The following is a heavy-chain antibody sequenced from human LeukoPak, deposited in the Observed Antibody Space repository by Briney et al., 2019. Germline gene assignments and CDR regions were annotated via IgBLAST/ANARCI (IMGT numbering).Heavy chain of an antibody. D-gene: IGHD1-26*01. CDR1: GGSISGTNW. CDR3: SRESGPFCPFGY. CDR2: ISLAGQT. Sequence: PSETLSLTCGVSGGSISGTNWWSWVRQPPGQGLEWIGEISLAGQTNFNPSLNGRVTMSLDKSSNQLSLHLTSVTAADSATYFCSRESGPFCPFGYWGQGTLVIVSS. J-gene: IGHJ4*02. V-gene: IGHV4/OR15-8*02.